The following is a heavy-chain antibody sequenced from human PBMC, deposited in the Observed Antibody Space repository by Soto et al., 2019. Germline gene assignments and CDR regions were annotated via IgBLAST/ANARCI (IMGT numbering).Heavy chain of an antibody. CDR2: IYPGHSDT. CDR3: KSPARLPHGLDC. Sequence: GESLKISCKASGYSFTNYWIGWVSQMPGKGLEWMGVIYPGHSDTKYSPSFQGQVTISADKSISTAYVQLSSLKASDTAMYCWKSPARLPHGLDCWRQGTSVTVSS. V-gene: IGHV5-51*01. J-gene: IGHJ6*02. CDR1: GYSFTNYW.